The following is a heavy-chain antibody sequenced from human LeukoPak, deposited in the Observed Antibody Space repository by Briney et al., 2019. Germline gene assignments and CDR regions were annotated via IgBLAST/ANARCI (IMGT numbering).Heavy chain of an antibody. CDR3: AKEATRGYSYGYRGLFDYFHY. D-gene: IGHD5-18*01. V-gene: IGHV3-30*18. J-gene: IGHJ4*02. CDR2: ISYDGNNK. Sequence: PGGSLRLSCAASGFTFRSYGMHWVRQAPGKGLEWVAVISYDGNNKYYADSVKGRFTISRDNSKNTLYLQMNSLRTEDTAVYYCAKEATRGYSYGYRGLFDYFHYWGQGTLVTASS. CDR1: GFTFRSYG.